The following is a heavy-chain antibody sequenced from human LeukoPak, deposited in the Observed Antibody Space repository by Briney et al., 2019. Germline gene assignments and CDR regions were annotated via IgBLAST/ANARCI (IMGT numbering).Heavy chain of an antibody. J-gene: IGHJ4*02. CDR2: INWNGGST. CDR1: GFTFWNYG. CDR3: ARAQTYGDSRLLLDY. Sequence: GGSLRLSCAASGFTFWNYGMSWVRHAPGKGLEWVSGINWNGGSTGYADSVEGRFTISRDNAKNSQYLQMNSLSVEDTALYYCARAQTYGDSRLLLDYWGQGTLVTVSS. V-gene: IGHV3-20*04. D-gene: IGHD4-17*01.